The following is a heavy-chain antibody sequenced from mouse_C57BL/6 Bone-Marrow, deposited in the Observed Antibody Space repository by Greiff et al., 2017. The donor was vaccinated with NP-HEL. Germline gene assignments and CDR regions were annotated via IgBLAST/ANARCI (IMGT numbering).Heavy chain of an antibody. V-gene: IGHV1-39*01. CDR3: ARRAYYGSSYNWYFDV. CDR1: GYSFTDYN. Sequence: VQLQQSGPELVKPGASVKISCKASGYSFTDYNMNWVKQSNGKSLEWIGVINPNYGTTSYNQKFKGKATLTVDQSSSTAYMQLNSLTSEDSAVDYCARRAYYGSSYNWYFDVWGTGTTVTVAS. J-gene: IGHJ1*03. CDR2: INPNYGTT. D-gene: IGHD1-1*01.